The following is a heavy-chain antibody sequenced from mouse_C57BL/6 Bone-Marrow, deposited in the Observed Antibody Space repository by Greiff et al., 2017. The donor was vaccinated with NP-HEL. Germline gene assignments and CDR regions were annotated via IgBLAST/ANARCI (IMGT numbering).Heavy chain of an antibody. CDR2: IYPRSGNT. CDR1: GYTFTSYG. V-gene: IGHV1-81*01. J-gene: IGHJ4*01. Sequence: VQVVESGAELARPGASVKLSCKASGYTFTSYGISWVKQRTGQGLEWIGEIYPRSGNTYYNEKFKGKATLTADKSSSTAYMELRSLTSEDSAVYFCARSKIITTVDWGQGTSVTVSS. CDR3: ARSKIITTVD. D-gene: IGHD1-1*01.